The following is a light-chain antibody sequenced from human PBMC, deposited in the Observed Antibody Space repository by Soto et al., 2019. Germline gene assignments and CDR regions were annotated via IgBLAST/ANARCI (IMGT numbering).Light chain of an antibody. J-gene: IGLJ1*01. CDR2: GNS. CDR1: SSNIGAGYD. Sequence: PPSVSGAPGQRVTISCTGSSSNIGAGYDVHWYQQLPGTAPKLLIYGNSNRPSGVPDRFSGSKSGTSASLAITGLQAGDEADYYCKSYDSSLSALYVFGTGTKVTVL. CDR3: KSYDSSLSALYV. V-gene: IGLV1-40*01.